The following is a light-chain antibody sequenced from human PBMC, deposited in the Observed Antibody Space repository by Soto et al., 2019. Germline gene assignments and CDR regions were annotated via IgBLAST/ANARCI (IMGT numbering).Light chain of an antibody. CDR2: GAS. CDR3: QQYNNWPLA. CDR1: QNVHSN. J-gene: IGKJ4*01. V-gene: IGKV3-15*01. Sequence: EIVMTQSPATLSVSPGERATLSCRARQNVHSNLAWYQQKPGQAPRLLIYGASTRATAIPARFSGSGSGTEFTLTISSLQSEDFAVYYCQQYNNWPLAFGGGTRVEIK.